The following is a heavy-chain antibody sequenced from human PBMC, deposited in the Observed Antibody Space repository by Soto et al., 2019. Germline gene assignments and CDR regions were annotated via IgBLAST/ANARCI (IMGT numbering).Heavy chain of an antibody. CDR1: GYTFTSYG. CDR2: ISAYNGNT. J-gene: IGHJ5*02. D-gene: IGHD4-17*01. V-gene: IGHV1-18*04. CDR3: ARDRRRGMTTVEAGGFDP. Sequence: QVQLVQSGAEVKKPGASVKVSCKASGYTFTSYGISWVRQAPGQGLEWMGWISAYNGNTNYAQKLQGRVTMTTDTSTSTAYMELRSLRSDDTAVYYCARDRRRGMTTVEAGGFDPWGQGPLVTVSS.